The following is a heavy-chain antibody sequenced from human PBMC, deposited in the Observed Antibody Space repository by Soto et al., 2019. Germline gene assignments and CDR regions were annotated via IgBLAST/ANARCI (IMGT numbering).Heavy chain of an antibody. Sequence: QPGGSLRLSCAASGFTFSSYGMHWVRQAPGKGLEWVAVIWYDGSNKYYADSVKGRFTISRDNSKNTLYPQMNSLRAEDTAVYYCARDVGRHGSSFLSWGPPDYWGQGTLVTVSS. D-gene: IGHD6-13*01. CDR2: IWYDGSNK. J-gene: IGHJ4*02. V-gene: IGHV3-33*01. CDR3: ARDVGRHGSSFLSWGPPDY. CDR1: GFTFSSYG.